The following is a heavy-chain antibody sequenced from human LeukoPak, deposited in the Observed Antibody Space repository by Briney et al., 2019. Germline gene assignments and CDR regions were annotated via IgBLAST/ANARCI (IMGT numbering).Heavy chain of an antibody. Sequence: GGSLRLSCTASGFTFGDYAMSWVRQAPGKGLEWVGFIRSKAYGGTTEYAASVKGRFTISRDDSKSIAYLQMNSLKTEDTAVYYCTVYYYDSSGYLDYWGQGTLVTVSS. CDR1: GFTFGDYA. CDR2: IRSKAYGGTT. J-gene: IGHJ4*02. CDR3: TVYYYDSSGYLDY. V-gene: IGHV3-49*04. D-gene: IGHD3-22*01.